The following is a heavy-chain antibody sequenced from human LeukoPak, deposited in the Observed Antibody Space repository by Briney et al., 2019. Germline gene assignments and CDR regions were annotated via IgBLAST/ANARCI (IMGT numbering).Heavy chain of an antibody. CDR2: IRYDGSNK. CDR3: ARNYGGNYF. J-gene: IGHJ4*02. Sequence: GGSLRLSCAASGFTFSSYGMHWVRQAPGKGLEWVAFIRYDGSNKYYAVSVKGRFTISRDNSKNKLYLQMNSLRAEDTAVYYCARNYGGNYFWGQGTLVTVSS. V-gene: IGHV3-30*02. CDR1: GFTFSSYG. D-gene: IGHD4-23*01.